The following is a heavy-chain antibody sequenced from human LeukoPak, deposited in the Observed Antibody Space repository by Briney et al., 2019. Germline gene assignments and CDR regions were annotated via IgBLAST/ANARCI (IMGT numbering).Heavy chain of an antibody. V-gene: IGHV1-24*01. Sequence: ASVKVSCKVSGYTLTESSMHWVRQAPGKGLEWIGGFDPEDGETIYAQKFQGRVTMTEDTSTDTAYMELSSLRSEDTAVYYCATASRYSSGWYPMGRYYYYYGMDVWGQGTTVTVSS. CDR2: FDPEDGET. J-gene: IGHJ6*02. CDR1: GYTLTESS. CDR3: ATASRYSSGWYPMGRYYYYYGMDV. D-gene: IGHD6-19*01.